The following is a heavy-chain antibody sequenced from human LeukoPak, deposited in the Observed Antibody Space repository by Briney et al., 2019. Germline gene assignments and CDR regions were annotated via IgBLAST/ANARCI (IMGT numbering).Heavy chain of an antibody. D-gene: IGHD6-13*01. J-gene: IGHJ5*02. CDR3: ARRAAAALNWFDP. Sequence: PSETLSLTCTVSARSISTSSYYCGWIRQPPGKGLEWIGSIYYSGSTYYNPSLKSRVTISVDTSKNQFSLKLSSVTAADTAVYYCARRAAAALNWFDPWGQGTLVTVSS. CDR2: IYYSGST. CDR1: ARSISTSSYY. V-gene: IGHV4-39*01.